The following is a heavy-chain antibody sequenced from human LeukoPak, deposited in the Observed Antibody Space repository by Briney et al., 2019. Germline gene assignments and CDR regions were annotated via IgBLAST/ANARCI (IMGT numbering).Heavy chain of an antibody. V-gene: IGHV3-74*01. Sequence: GGSLRLSCAASGFSFSSSWMHWVRQAPGKGLVWVSRINTDGSSTSYADSVKGRFTISRDNAKNTLYLQMNSLRAEDTAVYYCVRDRSGSYFDYWGQGTLVTVSS. CDR1: GFSFSSSW. CDR3: VRDRSGSYFDY. D-gene: IGHD2-15*01. J-gene: IGHJ4*02. CDR2: INTDGSST.